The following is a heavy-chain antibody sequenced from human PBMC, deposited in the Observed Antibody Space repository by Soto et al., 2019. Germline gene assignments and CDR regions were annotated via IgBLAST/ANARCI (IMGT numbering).Heavy chain of an antibody. V-gene: IGHV3-30*18. CDR3: AKDKGSSSWYLVGMDV. D-gene: IGHD6-13*01. Sequence: GGSLRLSCAASGFTFSSYGMHWVRQAPGKGLEWVAVISYDGSNKYYADSVKGRFTISRDNPKNTLYLQMNSLRAEDTAVYYCAKDKGSSSWYLVGMDVWGQGTTVTVSS. CDR2: ISYDGSNK. J-gene: IGHJ6*02. CDR1: GFTFSSYG.